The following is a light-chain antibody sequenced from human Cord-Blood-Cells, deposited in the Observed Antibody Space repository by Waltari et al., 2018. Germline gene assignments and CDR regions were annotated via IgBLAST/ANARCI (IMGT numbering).Light chain of an antibody. J-gene: IGLJ3*02. Sequence: SYELTQPSSVSVSPGQTARITCSGDVLAKKYARWFQQKPAQAPVLVIYKYSERPSGIPERFSGSSSGTTVTLTISGAQVEDEADYYCYSAADNNGWVFGGGTKLTVL. CDR3: YSAADNNGWV. V-gene: IGLV3-27*01. CDR2: KYS. CDR1: VLAKKY.